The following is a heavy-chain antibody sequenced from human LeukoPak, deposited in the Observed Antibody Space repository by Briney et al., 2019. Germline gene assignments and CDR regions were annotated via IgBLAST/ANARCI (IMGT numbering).Heavy chain of an antibody. CDR1: GFTFSSYG. J-gene: IGHJ4*02. CDR2: IWYDGTDE. V-gene: IGHV3-33*06. Sequence: GGSLRLSCAASGFTFSSYGMHWVRQAPGKGLEWVAVIWYDGTDEYYADSVKGRFTVSRDNSKKTLYLQMNSLRAEDTAVYYCAKDTTTTRRGFDYWGQGTQATVSS. CDR3: AKDTTTTRRGFDY. D-gene: IGHD3-10*01.